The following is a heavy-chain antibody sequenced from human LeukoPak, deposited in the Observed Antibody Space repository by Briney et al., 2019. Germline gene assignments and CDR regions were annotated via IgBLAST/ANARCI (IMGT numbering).Heavy chain of an antibody. J-gene: IGHJ4*02. D-gene: IGHD2-2*02. CDR2: ISAYNGNT. V-gene: IGHV1-18*01. CDR3: ARGYCSSTSCYNGDYFDY. CDR1: GGTLSSYA. Sequence: ASVKVSCKASGGTLSSYAISWVRQAPGQGLEWMGWISAYNGNTNYAQKLQGRVTMTTDTSTSTAYMELRSLRSDDTAVYYCARGYCSSTSCYNGDYFDYWGQGTLVTVSS.